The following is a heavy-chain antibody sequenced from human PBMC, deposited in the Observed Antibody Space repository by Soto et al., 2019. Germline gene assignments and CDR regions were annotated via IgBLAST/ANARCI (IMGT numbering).Heavy chain of an antibody. V-gene: IGHV1-3*01. D-gene: IGHD3-3*01. Sequence: ASVKVSCKASGYTFTSYAIDWVRQAPGQRLEWMGWINAGNGNTKYSQKFQGRVTITRDTSASTAYMGLSSLRSEDTAVYYCARGFLLWLDPWGQGTLVTVSS. CDR2: INAGNGNT. CDR1: GYTFTSYA. J-gene: IGHJ5*02. CDR3: ARGFLLWLDP.